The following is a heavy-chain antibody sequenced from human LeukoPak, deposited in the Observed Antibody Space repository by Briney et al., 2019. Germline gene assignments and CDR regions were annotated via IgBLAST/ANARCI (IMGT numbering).Heavy chain of an antibody. CDR2: ISSSSNYI. CDR3: ARDRYSLSSSTVLDY. Sequence: PGGSLRLSCAASGFTFSNYSMNWVRQAPGKGLEWVSSISSSSNYIYYADSVQGRFTISRDNAKNSLYLQMNSLRAEDTAVYYCARDRYSLSSSTVLDYWGQGTLVTVSS. J-gene: IGHJ4*02. V-gene: IGHV3-21*01. D-gene: IGHD1-26*01. CDR1: GFTFSNYS.